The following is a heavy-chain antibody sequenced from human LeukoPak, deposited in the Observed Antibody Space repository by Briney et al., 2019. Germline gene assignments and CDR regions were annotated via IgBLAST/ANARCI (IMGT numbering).Heavy chain of an antibody. J-gene: IGHJ4*02. CDR3: AIGRGGIAVAGTRYCFDY. Sequence: SETLSLTCAVYGGSFSGYYWSWIRQPPGKGLEWIGEINHSGSTNYNPSLKSRVTISVDTSKNQFSLKLSSVTAADTAVYYCAIGRGGIAVAGTRYCFDYWGQGTLVTVSS. V-gene: IGHV4-34*01. CDR2: INHSGST. CDR1: GGSFSGYY. D-gene: IGHD6-19*01.